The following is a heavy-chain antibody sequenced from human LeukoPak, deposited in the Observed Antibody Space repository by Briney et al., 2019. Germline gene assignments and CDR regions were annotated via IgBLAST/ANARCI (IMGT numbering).Heavy chain of an antibody. CDR3: ARRDYYYYYMDV. CDR2: INRSGST. CDR1: GGSFSGYY. V-gene: IGHV4-34*01. J-gene: IGHJ6*03. Sequence: SETLSLTCAVYGGSFSGYYWSWIRQPPGKGLEWIGEINRSGSTNYNPSLKSRVTISVDTSKNQFSLKLSSVTAADMAVYYCARRDYYYYYMDVWGKGTTVTVSS.